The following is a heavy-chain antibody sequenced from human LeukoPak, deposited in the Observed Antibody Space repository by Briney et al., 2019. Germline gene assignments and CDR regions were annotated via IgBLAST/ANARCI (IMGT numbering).Heavy chain of an antibody. J-gene: IGHJ4*02. CDR3: ARDGSPVYDF. CDR1: GYTFTDYF. V-gene: IGHV1-2*02. CDR2: IDASNGAT. Sequence: GASVTVSCKASGYTFTDYFIHWVRQAPGRGLEWMGWIDASNGATSYTQTLEGRVIITRDTSIGAVYMELSRLTSDDTAVYYCARDGSPVYDFWGQGTLVTVSS.